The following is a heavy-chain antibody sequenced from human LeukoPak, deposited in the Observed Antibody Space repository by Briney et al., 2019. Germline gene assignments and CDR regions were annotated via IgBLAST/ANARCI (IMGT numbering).Heavy chain of an antibody. CDR2: IDPNGGDT. Sequence: GASVKVSCKASGYTFTGYYVHWVRQAPGQGLEWMGWIDPNGGDTNFAQKFQDRVTMIGDTSISTTYMELSRLRSDDTAVYYCARAPPYCSGGRCYPDFWGQGTLVTVSS. D-gene: IGHD2-15*01. CDR1: GYTFTGYY. J-gene: IGHJ4*02. CDR3: ARAPPYCSGGRCYPDF. V-gene: IGHV1-2*02.